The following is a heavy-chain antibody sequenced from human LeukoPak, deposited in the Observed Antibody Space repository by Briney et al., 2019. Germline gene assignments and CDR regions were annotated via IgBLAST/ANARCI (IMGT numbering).Heavy chain of an antibody. CDR1: TFVFSVSS. CDR3: AADSEFDIPASFDL. Sequence: PGGSLRLSCAASTFVFSVSSMNWVRQAPGKGLEWVSSISRGGNAKHYADSVKGRFTISRGNAKNSLYLQMDSLRVEDTAVYFCAADSEFDIPASFDLWGQGTLVTVSS. V-gene: IGHV3-21*01. D-gene: IGHD2-21*01. CDR2: ISRGGNAK. J-gene: IGHJ4*02.